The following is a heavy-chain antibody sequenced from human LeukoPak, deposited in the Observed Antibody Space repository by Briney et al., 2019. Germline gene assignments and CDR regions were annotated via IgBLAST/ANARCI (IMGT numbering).Heavy chain of an antibody. Sequence: PGGSLRLSCAASGFTFSSYSMNWVRQAPGKGLEWVSSISSSSSYIYYADSVKGRFTISRDNAKNTLYLQMNSLRAEDTAVYYCARVMREDSSWYLYYFDYWGQGTLVTVSS. CDR1: GFTFSSYS. V-gene: IGHV3-21*01. CDR2: ISSSSSYI. D-gene: IGHD6-13*01. J-gene: IGHJ4*02. CDR3: ARVMREDSSWYLYYFDY.